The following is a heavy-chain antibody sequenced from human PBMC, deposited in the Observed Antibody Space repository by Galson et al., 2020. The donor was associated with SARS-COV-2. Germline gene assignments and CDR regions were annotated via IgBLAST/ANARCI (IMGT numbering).Heavy chain of an antibody. Sequence: QLGESLKISCAASGFTFSSYWMSWVRQAPGKGLEWVANIKQDGSEKYYVDSVKGRFTISRDNAKNSLYLQMNSLRAEDTAVYYCARARGGAFDIWGQGTMVTVSS. D-gene: IGHD2-15*01. CDR2: IKQDGSEK. CDR3: ARARGGAFDI. J-gene: IGHJ3*02. V-gene: IGHV3-7*04. CDR1: GFTFSSYW.